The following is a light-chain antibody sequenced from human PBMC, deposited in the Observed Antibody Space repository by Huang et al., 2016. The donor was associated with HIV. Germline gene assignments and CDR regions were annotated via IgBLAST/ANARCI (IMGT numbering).Light chain of an antibody. CDR3: QQYNNWPPLLT. J-gene: IGKJ4*01. CDR2: GAS. CDR1: QSINNN. V-gene: IGKV3-15*01. Sequence: EIVLTQSPATLSLSPGERAALSCRATQSINNNLAWYQQKPGQSPRLLIYGASTRANGIPARFRGSGSGTEFTLTISSLQSEDFAVYYCQQYNNWPPLLTFGGGTKVEIK.